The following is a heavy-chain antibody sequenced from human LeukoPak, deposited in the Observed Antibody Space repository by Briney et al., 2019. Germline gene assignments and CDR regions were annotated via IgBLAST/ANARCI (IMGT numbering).Heavy chain of an antibody. CDR1: GYSFTSYW. V-gene: IGHV5-51*01. CDR3: ARLAYCGGDCYAFDI. CDR2: IYPGDSDT. Sequence: GESLKISCKGSGYSFTSYWIGWVRQMPGEGLEWMGIIYPGDSDTRYSPSFQGQVTISADKSISTAYLQWSSLKASDTAMYYCARLAYCGGDCYAFDIWGQGTMVTVSS. J-gene: IGHJ3*02. D-gene: IGHD2-21*02.